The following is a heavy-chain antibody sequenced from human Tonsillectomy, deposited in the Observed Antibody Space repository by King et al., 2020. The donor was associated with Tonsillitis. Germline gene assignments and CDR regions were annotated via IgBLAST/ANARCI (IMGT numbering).Heavy chain of an antibody. V-gene: IGHV3-53*01. CDR1: GFTVSSNY. J-gene: IGHJ6*02. CDR2: IYSGGST. Sequence: VQLVESGGGLIQPGGSLKLSCAVSGFTVSSNYMSWVRQAPGKGLEWVSGIYSGGSTFYADSVKGRFTISRDNSKNTPYFQMNSLRVEDTAVYYCARGRSSGDVWGQGTTVTVSS. CDR3: ARGRSSGDV.